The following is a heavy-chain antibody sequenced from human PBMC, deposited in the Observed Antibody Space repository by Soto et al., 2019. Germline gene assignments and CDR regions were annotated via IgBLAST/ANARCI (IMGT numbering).Heavy chain of an antibody. CDR3: ARRGRDIVTQAGAFDI. CDR2: IYYSGST. CDR1: GGSISSGGYY. Sequence: SETLSLTCTVSGGSISSGGYYWSWIRQHPGKGLEWIGYIYYSGSTYYNPSLKSRVTISVDTSKNQFSLKLSSVTAADTAVYYCARRGRDIVTQAGAFDIWGQGTMVTVSS. D-gene: IGHD2-15*01. J-gene: IGHJ3*02. V-gene: IGHV4-31*03.